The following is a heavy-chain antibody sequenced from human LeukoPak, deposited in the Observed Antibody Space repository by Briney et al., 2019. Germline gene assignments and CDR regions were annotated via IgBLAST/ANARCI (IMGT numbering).Heavy chain of an antibody. Sequence: SETLSLTCTVSGASISSGGYYWSWIRQHPGKGLEWIGYIYYSGSTYYNPSLRSRLTISVDTFKNQFSLKLTSVTAADTAVYYCARDRPLSWYFDLWGRGTLVAVSS. V-gene: IGHV4-31*03. CDR3: ARDRPLSWYFDL. CDR2: IYYSGST. J-gene: IGHJ2*01. CDR1: GASISSGGYY.